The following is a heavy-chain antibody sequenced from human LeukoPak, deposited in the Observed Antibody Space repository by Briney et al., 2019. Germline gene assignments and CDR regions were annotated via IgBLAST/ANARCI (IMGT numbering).Heavy chain of an antibody. J-gene: IGHJ5*02. D-gene: IGHD1-26*01. CDR1: GGSISSGDYY. Sequence: PSQTLSLTCTVSGGSISSGDYYWSWIRQPPGKGLEWIGYIYYSGSTYYNPSLKSRVTISVDTSKNQFSLKLSSVTAADTAVYYCARGDYGSYGDWFDPWGQGTLVTVSS. CDR2: IYYSGST. CDR3: ARGDYGSYGDWFDP. V-gene: IGHV4-30-4*01.